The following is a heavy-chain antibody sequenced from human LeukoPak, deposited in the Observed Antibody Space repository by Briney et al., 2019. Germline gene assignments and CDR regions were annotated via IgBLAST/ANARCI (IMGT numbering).Heavy chain of an antibody. J-gene: IGHJ4*02. Sequence: SETLSLTCSVSSDSISGCYWSWLRQPPGKGLEWIGYIYYSGNTYYNPSLKSRVAISLDTSKNQFSLKMNSMTAADTAVYYCAREGAAGNPSHFDYWGQGSLVTVSS. V-gene: IGHV4-59*01. CDR3: AREGAAGNPSHFDY. CDR1: SDSISGCY. D-gene: IGHD6-13*01. CDR2: IYYSGNT.